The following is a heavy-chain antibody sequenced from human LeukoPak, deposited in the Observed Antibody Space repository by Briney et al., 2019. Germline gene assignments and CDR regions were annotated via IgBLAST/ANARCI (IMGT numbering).Heavy chain of an antibody. J-gene: IGHJ4*02. CDR2: IIPIFGTA. Sequence: SVKVSCKASGGTFSSYAISWVRQAPGQGLEWMGGIIPIFGTANYAQKFQGRVTITADKSTSTAYMELSGLRSEDTAVYYCARGEAVEMATMGFDYWGQGTLVTVSS. CDR1: GGTFSSYA. D-gene: IGHD5-24*01. V-gene: IGHV1-69*06. CDR3: ARGEAVEMATMGFDY.